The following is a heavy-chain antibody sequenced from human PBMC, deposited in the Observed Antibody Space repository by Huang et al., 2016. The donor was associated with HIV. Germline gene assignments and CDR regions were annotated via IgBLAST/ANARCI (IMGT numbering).Heavy chain of an antibody. CDR2: SNHSGST. CDR3: ARERMMSWLDDHDAFDI. J-gene: IGHJ3*02. V-gene: IGHV4-34*01. D-gene: IGHD1-1*01. CDR1: GGSFSGYY. Sequence: QVQLQQWGAGLLKPSETLSLTCAVYGGSFSGYYWSWIRQSPGKGLEWIGDSNHSGSTNYNPSLKRRLTISVDTSKNQFSLKLSSVTAADTAVYYCARERMMSWLDDHDAFDIWGQGTMVTVSS.